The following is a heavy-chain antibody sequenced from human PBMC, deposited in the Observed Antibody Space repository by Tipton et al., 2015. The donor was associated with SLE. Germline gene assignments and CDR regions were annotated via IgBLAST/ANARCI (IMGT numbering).Heavy chain of an antibody. CDR1: GGSISSHY. CDR3: ARGGRAPLRSSWSNAFDI. Sequence: TLSLTCTVSGGSISSHYWGWIRQPPGKGLEWIGYIYYSGSTYYNPSLKSRVTISVDTSKNQLSLKLTSVTAADTAVYYCARGGRAPLRSSWSNAFDIWGQGTMVTVSS. V-gene: IGHV4-59*08. J-gene: IGHJ3*02. D-gene: IGHD6-13*01. CDR2: IYYSGST.